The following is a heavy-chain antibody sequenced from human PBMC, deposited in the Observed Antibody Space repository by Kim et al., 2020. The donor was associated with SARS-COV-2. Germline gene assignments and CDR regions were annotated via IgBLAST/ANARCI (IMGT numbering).Heavy chain of an antibody. CDR3: ATENLGRVSLL. CDR1: GYTLTELS. V-gene: IGHV1-24*01. D-gene: IGHD3-16*01. Sequence: ASVKVSCKVSGYTLTELSTHWVRRIPGKGLQWLGTFDPADGHPFYPQTFQGRVTLTHDTPTDTAYMDLTSLTSEDTAMYYCATENLGRVSLLWGPGTLVTVSS. CDR2: FDPADGHP. J-gene: IGHJ4*02.